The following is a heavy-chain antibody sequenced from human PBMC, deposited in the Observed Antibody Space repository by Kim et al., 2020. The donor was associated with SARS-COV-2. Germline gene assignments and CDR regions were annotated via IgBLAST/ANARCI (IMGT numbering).Heavy chain of an antibody. J-gene: IGHJ6*02. Sequence: QSHKSRVTLSVDTSKNQFSLKLSCVTAADTAVYYCARDASSPIGPYGMDVWGQGTTVTVSS. V-gene: IGHV4-31*02. CDR3: ARDASSPIGPYGMDV. D-gene: IGHD6-13*01.